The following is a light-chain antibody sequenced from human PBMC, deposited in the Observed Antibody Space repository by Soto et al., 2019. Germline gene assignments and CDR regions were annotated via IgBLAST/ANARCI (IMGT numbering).Light chain of an antibody. V-gene: IGLV1-40*01. CDR3: QSYDSSLSGAVV. CDR2: GNS. Sequence: QSVLTQPPSVSGAPGQRVTISCTGSSSNIGAGYDVHWYQQLPGTAPKLLIYGNSNRPSRVPDRFSGSKSGTSASLAITGLQAEDEAYYYCQSYDSSLSGAVVFGGGTQLTVL. CDR1: SSNIGAGYD. J-gene: IGLJ2*01.